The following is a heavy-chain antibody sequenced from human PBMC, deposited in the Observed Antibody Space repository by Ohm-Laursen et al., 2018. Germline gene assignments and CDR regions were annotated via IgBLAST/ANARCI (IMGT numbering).Heavy chain of an antibody. CDR3: ARQDSGDYYFDY. D-gene: IGHD4-17*01. CDR1: GGSFSGYY. Sequence: SDTLSLTCAVYGGSFSGYYWSWIRQPPGKGLEWIGEINHSGSTNYNPSLKSRVTISVDTSKSQFSLRLTSVTAADTAVYYCARQDSGDYYFDYWGQGTLVTVSS. V-gene: IGHV4-34*01. CDR2: INHSGST. J-gene: IGHJ4*02.